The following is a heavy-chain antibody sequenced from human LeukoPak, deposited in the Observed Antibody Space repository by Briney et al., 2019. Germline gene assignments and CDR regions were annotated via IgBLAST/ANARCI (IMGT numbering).Heavy chain of an antibody. CDR3: ARQARLLWFGELSP. D-gene: IGHD3-10*01. CDR2: INAGNGNT. V-gene: IGHV1-3*01. Sequence: ASVKVSCKASGYTFTSYAMHWVRQAPGQRLEWMGWINAGNGNTKYSQEFQGRVTMTTDTSTSTAYMELRSLRSDDTAVYYCARQARLLWFGELSPWGQGTLVTVSS. J-gene: IGHJ5*02. CDR1: GYTFTSYA.